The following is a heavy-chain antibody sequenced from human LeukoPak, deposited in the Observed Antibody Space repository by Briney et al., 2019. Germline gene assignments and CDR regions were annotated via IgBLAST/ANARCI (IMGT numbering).Heavy chain of an antibody. Sequence: GGSLRLSCAASGFTFSSYWMSWVRQAPGKGLEWVSSISSSSSYIYYADSVKGRFTISRDNAKNSLYLQMNSLRAEDTAVYYCARDRLDLGYCSSTSCYPFGQIEGDFDYWGQGTLVTVSS. V-gene: IGHV3-21*01. CDR3: ARDRLDLGYCSSTSCYPFGQIEGDFDY. CDR1: GFTFSSYW. J-gene: IGHJ4*02. CDR2: ISSSSSYI. D-gene: IGHD2-2*01.